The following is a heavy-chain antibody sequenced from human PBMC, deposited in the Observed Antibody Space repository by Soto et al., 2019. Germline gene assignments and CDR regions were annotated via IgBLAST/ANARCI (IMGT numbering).Heavy chain of an antibody. CDR2: IYYSGRT. D-gene: IGHD3-10*01. CDR3: ARLLGEGKDYFDY. J-gene: IGHJ4*02. Sequence: ADTLSLTCTVSGGSISSSGYYWGWIRQPPGKGLEWIGSIYYSGRTYYNPSLKSRVTMSVDTSKNQFSLKLTSVTAADTAVYYCARLLGEGKDYFDYWGQGTLVTVSS. CDR1: GGSISSSGYY. V-gene: IGHV4-39*01.